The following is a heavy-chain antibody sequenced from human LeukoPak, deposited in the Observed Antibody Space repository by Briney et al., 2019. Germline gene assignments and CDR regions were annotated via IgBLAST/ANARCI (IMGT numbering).Heavy chain of an antibody. J-gene: IGHJ3*02. CDR1: GYSFTSYW. Sequence: GESLKISCKGSGYSFTSYWIGWVRQMPGKGLEWMGIIYPGDSDTRYSPSFQGQVTISADKSITTAYLRWSSLKASDTAMYYCARDRPHDAFDIWGQGTMVTVSS. CDR3: ARDRPHDAFDI. V-gene: IGHV5-51*01. CDR2: IYPGDSDT.